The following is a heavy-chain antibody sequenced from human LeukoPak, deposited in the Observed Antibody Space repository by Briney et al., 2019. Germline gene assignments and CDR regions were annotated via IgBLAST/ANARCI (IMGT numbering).Heavy chain of an antibody. V-gene: IGHV3-48*03. CDR3: ARSAYLDSSGYYFDF. CDR1: AFTFSSYE. CDR2: LTNTGGTK. J-gene: IGHJ4*02. D-gene: IGHD3-22*01. Sequence: PGGSLRLSCAASAFTFSSYEMNWVRQAPGKGLEWVSGLTNTGGTKYYADSVKGRFSISRDNSKITVSLQMNSLSADDTAVYYCARSAYLDSSGYYFDFWGQGTLVTVSS.